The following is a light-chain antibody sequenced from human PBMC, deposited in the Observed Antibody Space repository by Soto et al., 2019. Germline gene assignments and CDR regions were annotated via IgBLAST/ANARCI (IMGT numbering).Light chain of an antibody. J-gene: IGKJ1*01. CDR2: GAS. V-gene: IGKV3-15*01. CDR1: QSVANN. CDR3: QQHNNWPPWT. Sequence: EIVMTQSPATLSVSPWGRATLSCRASQSVANNVAWYQQKPGQPPRLLIYGASTRAAGVPARFSGSGYGRQFSLTISSLQSEDFAIYHCQQHNNWPPWTFGQGTKVDIK.